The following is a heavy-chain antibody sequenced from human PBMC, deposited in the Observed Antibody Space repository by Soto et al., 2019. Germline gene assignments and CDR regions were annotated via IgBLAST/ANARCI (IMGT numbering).Heavy chain of an antibody. CDR1: GFTFGKYW. Sequence: GGSLRLSCAASGFTFGKYWMSWVRQAPGKGPEWVANIKQDGSERNYVDSVKGRFTISRDNAENSLYLQMNSLRVEDTGVYYCASARHIGPWGQGTLVTVSS. CDR2: IKQDGSER. J-gene: IGHJ5*02. CDR3: ASARHIGP. D-gene: IGHD2-21*01. V-gene: IGHV3-7*01.